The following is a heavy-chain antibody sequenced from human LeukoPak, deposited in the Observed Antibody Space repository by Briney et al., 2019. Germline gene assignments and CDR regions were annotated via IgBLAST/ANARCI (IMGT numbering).Heavy chain of an antibody. J-gene: IGHJ4*02. CDR3: TRDIEATVGAGVFDY. CDR1: GYSFTNYY. D-gene: IGHD1-26*01. V-gene: IGHV1-46*03. Sequence: GASVKVSCKASGYSFTNYYIHWVRHAPGQGLEWMGIINPSGGSTSYAQTFQGRVTMTRDTSTSTVYMEVSSLRSEDTAVYYCTRDIEATVGAGVFDYWGQGTLVTVSS. CDR2: INPSGGST.